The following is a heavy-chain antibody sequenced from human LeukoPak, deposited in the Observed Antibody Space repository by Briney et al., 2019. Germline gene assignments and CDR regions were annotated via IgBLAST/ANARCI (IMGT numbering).Heavy chain of an antibody. CDR3: ARLRGSATIHDS. V-gene: IGHV3-20*04. D-gene: IGHD5-12*01. CDR2: IDWNGGKR. J-gene: IGHJ4*02. Sequence: GGSLRLSCAASGFTFNYYAMSWVRQAPGKGLEWVSGIDWNGGKRAYADSVKGRSTISRDNAKKSVSLQMNSLSAEDTALYYCARLRGSATIHDSWGQGILVTVSS. CDR1: GFTFNYYA.